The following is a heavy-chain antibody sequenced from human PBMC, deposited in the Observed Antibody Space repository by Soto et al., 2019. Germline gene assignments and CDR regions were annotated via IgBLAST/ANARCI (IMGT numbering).Heavy chain of an antibody. Sequence: EVQLLESGGGLVQPGGSLRLSCAASGFTFSSYAMSWVRQAPGKGLEWVSAISGSGGSTYYADSVKGRFTISRDNSKNTLYLRMTSLRAEDTAVYYCAKGGTYYYYGMDVWGQGTTVTVSS. D-gene: IGHD6-25*01. V-gene: IGHV3-23*01. CDR2: ISGSGGST. J-gene: IGHJ6*02. CDR1: GFTFSSYA. CDR3: AKGGTYYYYGMDV.